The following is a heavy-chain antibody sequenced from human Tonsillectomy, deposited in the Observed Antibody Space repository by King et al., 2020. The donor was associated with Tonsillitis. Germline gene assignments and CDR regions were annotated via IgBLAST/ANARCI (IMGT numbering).Heavy chain of an antibody. CDR3: AKDSDILTGYPDYFDY. D-gene: IGHD3-9*01. Sequence: QLVQSGGVVVQPGGSLRLSCAASGFTFDDYTMHWVRQAPGKGLEWVSLISWDGGSTYYADSVKGRFTISRDNSKNSLYLQTNSLRTEDTALYYCAKDSDILTGYPDYFDYWGQGSLVTVSS. CDR2: ISWDGGST. V-gene: IGHV3-43*01. J-gene: IGHJ4*02. CDR1: GFTFDDYT.